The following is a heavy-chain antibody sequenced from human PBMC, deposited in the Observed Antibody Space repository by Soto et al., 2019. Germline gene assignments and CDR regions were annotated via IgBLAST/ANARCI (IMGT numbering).Heavy chain of an antibody. CDR3: ARRGGGSYYAL. Sequence: QVQLQESGPGLVKPSGTLSLTCAVSGGSISTTNWWNWVRQPPGKGLEWIGEIHQSGSTNYNPSLTGRVNILLDKSKNQFSLNLPSLTAADTAVYYCARRGGGSYYALWGQGTLVPVSS. J-gene: IGHJ4*02. V-gene: IGHV4-4*02. CDR1: GGSISTTNW. CDR2: IHQSGST. D-gene: IGHD1-26*01.